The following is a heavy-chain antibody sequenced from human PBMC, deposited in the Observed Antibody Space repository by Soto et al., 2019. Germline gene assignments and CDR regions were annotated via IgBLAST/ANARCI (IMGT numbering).Heavy chain of an antibody. CDR3: AREAEALDY. J-gene: IGHJ4*02. Sequence: QVQLVESGGGVVQPGRSLRLSCAASGFTFSSYGMHWVRQAPGKGPEWVAVLWYDGSNKYYADSVKGRFTISRDNSRNTLYLQMNSLRAEDTAVYYCAREAEALDYWGQGTLVTVSS. CDR1: GFTFSSYG. V-gene: IGHV3-33*01. CDR2: LWYDGSNK. D-gene: IGHD6-19*01.